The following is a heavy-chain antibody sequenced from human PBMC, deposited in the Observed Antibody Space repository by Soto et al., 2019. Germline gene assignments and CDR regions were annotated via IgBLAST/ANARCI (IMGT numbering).Heavy chain of an antibody. D-gene: IGHD2-21*02. V-gene: IGHV4-39*01. J-gene: IGHJ4*02. CDR2: IYYSGRT. CDR3: ARQRTTVVTPAYFDN. CDR1: GESISSSSYY. Sequence: SETLSLTCIVSGESISSSSYYWGWIRQPPGKGLEWIGSIYYSGRTYYNPSFKSRVTISIDTSKNQFSLKLSSVTATDTAVYYCARQRTTVVTPAYFDNWGQGALVTVSS.